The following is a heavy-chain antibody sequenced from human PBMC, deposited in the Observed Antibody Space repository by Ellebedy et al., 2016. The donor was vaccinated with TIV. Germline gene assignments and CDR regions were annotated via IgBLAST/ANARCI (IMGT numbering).Heavy chain of an antibody. CDR2: VAFAGALK. CDR1: GFTFRNYG. J-gene: IGHJ2*01. D-gene: IGHD5-18*01. CDR3: AKEPEIHAGPWYYDL. V-gene: IGHV3-30*18. Sequence: GESLKISCVASGFTFRNYGMHWVRRPPGKGLEWVAVVAFAGALKYYTESVKGRVTISRDNSENTLYIQLNSLRPEDTAVYFCAKEPEIHAGPWYYDLWGRGTLVTVAS.